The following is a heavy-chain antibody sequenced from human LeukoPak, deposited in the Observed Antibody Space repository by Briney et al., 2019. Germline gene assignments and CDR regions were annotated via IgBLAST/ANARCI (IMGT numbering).Heavy chain of an antibody. Sequence: PSETLSLTCAVYAVTVNGNYWSRHRQPPGKGLEWIGEINHSGSTNYNPSLKSRVTISVDTSKNQFSLKLSSVTAADTAVYYWASEFMEWLSRYYYMDVWGKGTTVTVSS. J-gene: IGHJ6*03. D-gene: IGHD3-3*01. CDR2: INHSGST. CDR1: AVTVNGNY. CDR3: ASEFMEWLSRYYYMDV. V-gene: IGHV4-34*01.